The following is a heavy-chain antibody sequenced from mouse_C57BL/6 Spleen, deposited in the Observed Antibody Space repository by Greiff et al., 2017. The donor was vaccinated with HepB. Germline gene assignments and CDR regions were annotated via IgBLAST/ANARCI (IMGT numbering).Heavy chain of an antibody. Sequence: EVQLQESGPGLVKPSQSLSLTCSVTGYSITSGYYWNWIRQFPGNKLEWMGYISYDGSNNYNPSLKNRISITRDTSKNQFFLKLNSVTTEDTATYYCARVGGSSYDYYAMDYWGQGTSVTVSS. J-gene: IGHJ4*01. CDR3: ARVGGSSYDYYAMDY. V-gene: IGHV3-6*01. D-gene: IGHD1-1*01. CDR2: ISYDGSN. CDR1: GYSITSGYY.